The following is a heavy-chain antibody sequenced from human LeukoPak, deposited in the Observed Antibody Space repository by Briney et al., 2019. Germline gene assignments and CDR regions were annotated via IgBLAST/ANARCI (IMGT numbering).Heavy chain of an antibody. D-gene: IGHD3-10*01. J-gene: IGHJ6*02. CDR3: ARVRGSGSYFKNYYYYGMDV. CDR2: ISYDGSNK. CDR1: GFTFSSYA. Sequence: GGSLRLSCAASGFTFSSYAMHWVRQAPGKGLEWVAVISYDGSNKYYADSVKGRFTISRDNSKNTLYLQMNSLRAEDTAVYYCARVRGSGSYFKNYYYYGMDVWGQGTTVTVSS. V-gene: IGHV3-30-3*01.